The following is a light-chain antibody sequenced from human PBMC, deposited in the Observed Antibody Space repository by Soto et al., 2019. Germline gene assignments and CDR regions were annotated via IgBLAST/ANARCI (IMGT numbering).Light chain of an antibody. CDR3: QQRSNWRYT. CDR2: DAS. CDR1: QSVSSY. V-gene: IGKV3-11*01. J-gene: IGKJ2*01. Sequence: EIVLTQSPDTLSLSPGERATLSCRASQSVSSYLAWYQQKPGQAPRLLIYDASNRATGIPARFSGSGSGTDFTLTISSLEPEDFAVYYCQQRSNWRYTFGQGTKLEIK.